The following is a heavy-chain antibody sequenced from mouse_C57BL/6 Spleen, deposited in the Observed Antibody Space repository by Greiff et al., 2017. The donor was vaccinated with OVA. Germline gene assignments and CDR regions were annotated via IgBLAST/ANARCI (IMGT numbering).Heavy chain of an antibody. CDR2: INPNNGGT. Sequence: EVKLLESGPELVKPGASVKIPCKASGYTFTDYNMDWVKQSHGKSLEWIGDINPNNGGTIYNQKFKGKATLTVDKSSSTAYMELRSLTSEDTAVYYCARKDYSSGFAYWGQGTLVTVSA. D-gene: IGHD1-1*01. CDR1: GYTFTDYN. J-gene: IGHJ3*01. V-gene: IGHV1-18*01. CDR3: ARKDYSSGFAY.